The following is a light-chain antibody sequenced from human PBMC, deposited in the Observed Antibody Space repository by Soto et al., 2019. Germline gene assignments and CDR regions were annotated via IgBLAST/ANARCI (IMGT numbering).Light chain of an antibody. CDR2: KAS. V-gene: IGKV1-5*03. Sequence: DIQRPQYHSILSASVGDRVTITCRASQSISSWLAWYQQKPGKAPNLLIHKASHLESGVPSRFSGSGSGTEFTLTISSLQPGDFATYYCQHYNTYLWTFGQG. CDR3: QHYNTYLWT. J-gene: IGKJ1*01. CDR1: QSISSW.